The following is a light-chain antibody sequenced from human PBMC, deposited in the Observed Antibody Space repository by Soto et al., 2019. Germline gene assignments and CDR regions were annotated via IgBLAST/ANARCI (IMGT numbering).Light chain of an antibody. Sequence: EMVMTQSPVTLSASPGESATLSCRASQSVDNNVAWYQQKPGQAPRLLIVGSFARATGIPARFSGSGSGSEFTLTISGLQSEDFAVYYCQQYGSSRLTFGGGTKVDIK. CDR1: QSVDNN. V-gene: IGKV3-15*01. CDR2: GSF. CDR3: QQYGSSRLT. J-gene: IGKJ4*01.